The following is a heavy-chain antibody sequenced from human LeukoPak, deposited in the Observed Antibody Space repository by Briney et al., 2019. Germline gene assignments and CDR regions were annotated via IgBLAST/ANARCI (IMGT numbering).Heavy chain of an antibody. CDR3: ANDLGWIQLNLG. Sequence: GGSLRLSCTASGFTLSSYEMSWIRQAPGKGLEWVSSIDYSGGSTYYADSVKGRFTISRDNSKNTLYLQLNSLRGDDTAVYYCANDLGWIQLNLGRGQGTLVTVSS. CDR1: GFTLSSYE. CDR2: IDYSGGST. D-gene: IGHD5-18*01. V-gene: IGHV3-23*01. J-gene: IGHJ4*02.